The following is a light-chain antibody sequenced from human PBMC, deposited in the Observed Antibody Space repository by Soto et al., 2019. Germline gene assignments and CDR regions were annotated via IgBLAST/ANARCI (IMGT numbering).Light chain of an antibody. J-gene: IGKJ1*01. CDR3: QQYNIYAWT. V-gene: IGKV1-5*03. CDR2: KAS. Sequence: DIQMTQSPSTLSASVGDRVTITCRASQSISSWLAWYQQKPGKAPKLLIYKASSLESGFPSRFSGSGSGTEFTLTISSLQPDDFATYYCQQYNIYAWTFGQGTKVEIK. CDR1: QSISSW.